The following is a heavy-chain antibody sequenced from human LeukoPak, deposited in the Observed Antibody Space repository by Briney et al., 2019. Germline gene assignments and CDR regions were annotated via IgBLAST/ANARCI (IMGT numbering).Heavy chain of an antibody. V-gene: IGHV3-21*01. D-gene: IGHD2-2*02. CDR2: ISSSSSYI. CDR1: EFTFSSYS. J-gene: IGHJ3*02. CDR3: ARAYCSSTSCYTPDAFDI. Sequence: GGSLRLSCAASEFTFSSYSMNWARQAPGKGLEWVSSISSSSSYIYYADSVKGRFTISRDNAKNSLYLQMNSLRAEDTAVYYCARAYCSSTSCYTPDAFDIWGQGTMVTVSS.